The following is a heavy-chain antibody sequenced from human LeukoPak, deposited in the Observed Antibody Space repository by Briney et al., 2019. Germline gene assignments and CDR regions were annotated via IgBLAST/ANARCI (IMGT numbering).Heavy chain of an antibody. CDR1: GGSISRGSYI. V-gene: IGHV4-61*02. CDR3: ARQPDYGDYVDAFDI. Sequence: SETLSLTCTVSGGSISRGSYIWNWIRQPAGKTLEWIGRIYASGSTNYNPSLKSRVTISIDTSKNQFFLKLSSVTAADTAVYYCARQPDYGDYVDAFDIWGQGTMVTVSS. D-gene: IGHD4-17*01. J-gene: IGHJ3*02. CDR2: IYASGST.